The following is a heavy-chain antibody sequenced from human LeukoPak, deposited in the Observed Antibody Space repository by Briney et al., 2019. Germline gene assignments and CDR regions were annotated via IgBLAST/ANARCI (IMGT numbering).Heavy chain of an antibody. D-gene: IGHD4-23*01. Sequence: GGSPRLSCAASGFTFSSYGMHWVRQAPGKGLEWVAVIWYDGSNKYYADSVKGRFTISRDNSKNTLYLQMNSLRAEDTAVYYCAKDYGSLPLDYWGQGTLVTVSS. CDR3: AKDYGSLPLDY. V-gene: IGHV3-30*02. CDR2: IWYDGSNK. J-gene: IGHJ4*02. CDR1: GFTFSSYG.